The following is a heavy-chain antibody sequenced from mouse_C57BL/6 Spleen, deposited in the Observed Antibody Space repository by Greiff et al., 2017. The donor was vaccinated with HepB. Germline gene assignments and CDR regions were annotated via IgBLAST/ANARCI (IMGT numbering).Heavy chain of an antibody. CDR1: GFTFSSYG. Sequence: EVHLVESGGDLVKPGGSLKLSCAASGFTFSSYGMSWVRQTPDKRLEWVATTSSVGSYTYSPDSVTGRFTISRDNAKNTLYLQMSSLKSEDTAMYYCAREAYYNCGDYWGQGTTLTVSS. CDR3: AREAYYNCGDY. V-gene: IGHV5-6*01. D-gene: IGHD2-12*01. J-gene: IGHJ2*01. CDR2: TSSVGSYT.